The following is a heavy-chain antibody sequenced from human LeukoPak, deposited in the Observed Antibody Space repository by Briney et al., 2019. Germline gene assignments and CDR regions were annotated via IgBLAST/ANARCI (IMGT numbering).Heavy chain of an antibody. Sequence: AETLSLTCAVYGGSFSGYYWSWIRQPPGKGLEWIGYIYYSGSTNYNPSLKSRVTISVDTSKNQFSLKLSSVTAADTAVYYCARYYGSGSHLFDYWGQGTLVTVSS. CDR3: ARYYGSGSHLFDY. V-gene: IGHV4-59*01. CDR1: GGSFSGYY. CDR2: IYYSGST. J-gene: IGHJ4*02. D-gene: IGHD3-10*01.